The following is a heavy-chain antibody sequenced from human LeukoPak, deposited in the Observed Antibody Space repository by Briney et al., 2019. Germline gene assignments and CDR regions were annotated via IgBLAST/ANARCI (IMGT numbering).Heavy chain of an antibody. CDR2: INPNSGGT. D-gene: IGHD3-10*01. J-gene: IGHJ5*02. CDR3: ARNNHYGSGSYNLYNWFDP. Sequence: ASVNVSCKASGYTFTCYYMHWVRQAPGQGLEWMGWINPNSGGTNYAQKFQGRFTMTRDTSISTAYMQLSRLRSDDTAVYYCARNNHYGSGSYNLYNWFDPWGPGTLVTVSS. CDR1: GYTFTCYY. V-gene: IGHV1-2*02.